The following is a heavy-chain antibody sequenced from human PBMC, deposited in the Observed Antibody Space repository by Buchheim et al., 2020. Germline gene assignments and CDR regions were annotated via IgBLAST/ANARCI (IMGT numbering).Heavy chain of an antibody. CDR1: GFTFSSYA. V-gene: IGHV3-23*01. Sequence: EVHLLESGGGLVQPGGSLRLSCAASGFTFSSYAMFWVRQAPGKGLEWVSAISYSGDRTYYADSVKGRFTISRDNSKNKLYLQMNSLRAEDTAVYHCAKGIAVADTSGDDAFDIWGQGT. CDR2: ISYSGDRT. D-gene: IGHD6-19*01. CDR3: AKGIAVADTSGDDAFDI. J-gene: IGHJ3*02.